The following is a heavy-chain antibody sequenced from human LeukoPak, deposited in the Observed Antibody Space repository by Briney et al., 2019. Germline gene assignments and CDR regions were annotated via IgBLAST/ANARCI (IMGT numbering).Heavy chain of an antibody. J-gene: IGHJ4*02. CDR2: IIPILGIA. CDR3: VGCGSTSCFGDY. D-gene: IGHD2-2*01. Sequence: SVKVSCKASGGTFSSYTISWVRQAPGQGLEWMGRIIPILGIANYAQKFRGRVTITANKSTSTAYMELSSLRSEDPAVYYCVGCGSTSCFGDYGGQGTLVTVSP. V-gene: IGHV1-69*02. CDR1: GGTFSSYT.